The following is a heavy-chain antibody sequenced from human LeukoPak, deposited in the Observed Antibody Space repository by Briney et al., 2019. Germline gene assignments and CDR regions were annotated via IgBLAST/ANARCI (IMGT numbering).Heavy chain of an antibody. V-gene: IGHV4-59*08. CDR3: ARRRAEGGSDGHYNWFDP. CDR2: IYYSGGT. Sequence: SETLSLTCTVSGGSISTYYWGWIRQPPGKGLEWIGYIYYSGGTRYNPSLNSRATISIDTSKNQFSLQLSSVTAADTALYYCARRRAEGGSDGHYNWFDPWGQGTLVTVSS. CDR1: GGSISTYY. D-gene: IGHD6-25*01. J-gene: IGHJ5*02.